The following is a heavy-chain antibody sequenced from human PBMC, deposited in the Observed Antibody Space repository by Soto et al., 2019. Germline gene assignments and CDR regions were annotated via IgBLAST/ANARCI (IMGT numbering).Heavy chain of an antibody. Sequence: EVQLLESGGGLVQPGGSLRLSCAASGFTFSSYAMSWVRQAPGKGLEWVSAISGSGGSTYYADSVKGRFTISRDNSKNPLYLQMNSLRAEDTAVYYCAKSAVGSGYDGPEGPGLFDYWGQGTLVTVSS. CDR1: GFTFSSYA. J-gene: IGHJ4*02. CDR3: AKSAVGSGYDGPEGPGLFDY. CDR2: ISGSGGST. D-gene: IGHD5-12*01. V-gene: IGHV3-23*01.